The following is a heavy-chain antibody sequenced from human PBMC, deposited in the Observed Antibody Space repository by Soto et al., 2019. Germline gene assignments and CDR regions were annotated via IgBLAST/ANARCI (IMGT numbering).Heavy chain of an antibody. Sequence: GGSLRLSCAASGFTFSSYGMHWVRQAPGKGLEWVAVISYDGSNKYYADSVKGRFTISRDNSKNTLYLQMNSLRAEDTAVYYCAKDIVATTFDAFDIWGQGTMVTVSS. J-gene: IGHJ3*02. CDR1: GFTFSSYG. V-gene: IGHV3-30*18. CDR3: AKDIVATTFDAFDI. D-gene: IGHD5-12*01. CDR2: ISYDGSNK.